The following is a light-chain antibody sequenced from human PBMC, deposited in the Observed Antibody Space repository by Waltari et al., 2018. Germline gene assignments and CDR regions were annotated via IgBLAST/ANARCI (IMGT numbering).Light chain of an antibody. CDR2: AAS. CDR1: QGISNY. Sequence: DIQMTQSPSSLSATVGDRITITCRASQGISNYLAWYQQKPGKVPKLLIYAASTLQSGVPSRFSGSGSGTDFTLTISSLQPEDVATYYCQKYNSAPPLTFGGGTKVEIK. CDR3: QKYNSAPPLT. J-gene: IGKJ4*01. V-gene: IGKV1-27*01.